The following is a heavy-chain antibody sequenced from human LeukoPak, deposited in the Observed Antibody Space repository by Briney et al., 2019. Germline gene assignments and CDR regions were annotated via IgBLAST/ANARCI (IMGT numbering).Heavy chain of an antibody. D-gene: IGHD6-13*01. V-gene: IGHV3-23*01. Sequence: PGGSLRLSCAASGFTFSSYAMSWVRQAPGEGLEWVSAISGSGGSTYYADSVKGRFTFSRDNSKNTLYLQMNSLRAEDTAVYYCAKDAPIAAAGTNWFDPWGQGTLVTVSS. CDR1: GFTFSSYA. CDR3: AKDAPIAAAGTNWFDP. CDR2: ISGSGGST. J-gene: IGHJ5*02.